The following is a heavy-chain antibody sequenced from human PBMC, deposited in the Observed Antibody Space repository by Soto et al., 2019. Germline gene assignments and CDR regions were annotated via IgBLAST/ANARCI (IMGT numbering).Heavy chain of an antibody. CDR1: CGSLSSRGYY. J-gene: IGHJ4*02. Sequence: CPTCPVSCGSLSSRGYYWGLSRQPPGKGLEWIGSIYYSGSTYYNLSLKSRVTISVDTSKNQFSLKLSSVTAADTAVYYCARHGTYYDSSGFAGPPDYWGQGTLVTVSS. CDR3: ARHGTYYDSSGFAGPPDY. CDR2: IYYSGST. V-gene: IGHV4-39*01. D-gene: IGHD3-22*01.